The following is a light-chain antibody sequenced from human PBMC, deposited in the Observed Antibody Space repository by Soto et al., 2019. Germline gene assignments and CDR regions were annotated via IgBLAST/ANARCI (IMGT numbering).Light chain of an antibody. V-gene: IGKV1-5*01. CDR2: DAS. J-gene: IGKJ3*01. Sequence: DIQMTQSPSALSASVGDRVTITCRASQSISSWLAWYQQKPGKAPRLLIYDASYLERGVPSRFSGSGSGTEFTLTISHLQPDDLATYYCQQSNTFWTFGPGTKVDIK. CDR1: QSISSW. CDR3: QQSNTFWT.